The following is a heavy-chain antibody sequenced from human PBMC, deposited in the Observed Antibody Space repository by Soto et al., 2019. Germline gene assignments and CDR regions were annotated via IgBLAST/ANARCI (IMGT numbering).Heavy chain of an antibody. J-gene: IGHJ4*02. Sequence: SETLSLTCSVSGGSISGYSCTWIRKAPEKGLEWIGYIYYTGNSNYNASLKSRVTISMDTSKTQFSLRLTSVTAADTAVYYCARGYSYGKYDSWGQGTLVTVSS. D-gene: IGHD5-18*01. CDR1: GGSISGYS. CDR3: ARGYSYGKYDS. CDR2: IYYTGNS. V-gene: IGHV4-59*01.